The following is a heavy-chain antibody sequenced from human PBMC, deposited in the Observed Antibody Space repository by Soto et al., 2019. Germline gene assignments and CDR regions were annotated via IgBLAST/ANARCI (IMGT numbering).Heavy chain of an antibody. J-gene: IGHJ6*02. CDR1: GFTFSSYS. Sequence: PGGSLRLSCAASGFTFSSYSMNWVRQAPGKGLEWVSSISSSSSYIYYADSVKGRFTISRDNAKNSLYLQMNSLRAEDTAVYYCASSSVGATAKYYYGMDVWGQGTTVTVSS. D-gene: IGHD1-26*01. CDR2: ISSSSSYI. CDR3: ASSSVGATAKYYYGMDV. V-gene: IGHV3-21*01.